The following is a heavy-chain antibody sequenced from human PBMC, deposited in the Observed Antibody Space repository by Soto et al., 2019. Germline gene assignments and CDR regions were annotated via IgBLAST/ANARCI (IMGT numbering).Heavy chain of an antibody. J-gene: IGHJ4*02. V-gene: IGHV1-18*01. D-gene: IGHD1-20*01. CDR1: GYTFTSYG. CDR2: ISAYNGNT. Sequence: QVQLVQSGAEVKKPGASVKVSCKASGYTFTSYGISWVRQAPGQGLEWMGWISAYNGNTKYAQNLQGRVTMTTDTPTSTAYMELKSLRSEDTAVYYCARDAAIGMNDYWGQGTLVTVSS. CDR3: ARDAAIGMNDY.